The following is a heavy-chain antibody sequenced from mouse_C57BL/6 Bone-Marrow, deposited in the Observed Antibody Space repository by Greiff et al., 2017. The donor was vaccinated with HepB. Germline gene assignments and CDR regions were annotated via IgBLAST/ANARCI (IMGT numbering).Heavy chain of an antibody. V-gene: IGHV1-69*01. J-gene: IGHJ3*01. Sequence: QVHVKQPGAELVMPGASVKLSCKASGYTFTSYWMHWVKQRPGQGLEWIGEIDPSDSYTNYNQKFKGKSTLTVDKSSSTAYMQLSSLTSEDSAVYYCAREVDGYYLAWFAYWGRGTLVTVSA. CDR1: GYTFTSYW. CDR3: AREVDGYYLAWFAY. D-gene: IGHD2-3*01. CDR2: IDPSDSYT.